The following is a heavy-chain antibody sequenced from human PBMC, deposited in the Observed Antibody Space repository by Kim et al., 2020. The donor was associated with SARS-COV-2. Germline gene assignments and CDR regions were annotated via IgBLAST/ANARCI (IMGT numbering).Heavy chain of an antibody. J-gene: IGHJ4*02. D-gene: IGHD4-17*01. CDR1: GTSLGSSAW. Sequence: SETLSLTCAVSGTSLGSSAWWAWVRQSPDKGLEWLGELYHTGSTFYNLSVQSRITISMDRSKSHFSLQLRTVTDADTGIYYCARDLVTTTTRGMDYWGQG. CDR2: LYHTGST. CDR3: ARDLVTTTTRGMDY. V-gene: IGHV4-4*02.